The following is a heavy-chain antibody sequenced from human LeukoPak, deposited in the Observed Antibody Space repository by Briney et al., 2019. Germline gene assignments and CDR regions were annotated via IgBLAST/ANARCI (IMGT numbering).Heavy chain of an antibody. CDR3: ATDERWLHPPTF. D-gene: IGHD5-24*01. CDR1: GFTFSSYA. V-gene: IGHV3-30-3*01. Sequence: GGSLRLSCAASGFTFSSYAMHWVRQAPGKGLEWVAVISYDGSNKYYADSVKGRFTISRDNSKNTLYLQMNSLRAEDTAVYYCATDERWLHPPTFWGQGTTVTVSS. CDR2: ISYDGSNK. J-gene: IGHJ6*02.